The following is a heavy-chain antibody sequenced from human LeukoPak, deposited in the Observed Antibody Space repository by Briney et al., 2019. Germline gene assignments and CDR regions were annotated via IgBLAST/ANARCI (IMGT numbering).Heavy chain of an antibody. CDR3: VKDRTGTYTLDY. Sequence: TGGSLRLSCAASGFTFSSYAMHWVRQAPGKGLEWVAVISYDGSNKFYADSVKGRFTLSRDNSKNTLNLQMNSLRAEDTAVYYCVKDRTGTYTLDYWGQGTLVTVSS. CDR1: GFTFSSYA. V-gene: IGHV3-30-3*01. D-gene: IGHD3-10*01. J-gene: IGHJ4*02. CDR2: ISYDGSNK.